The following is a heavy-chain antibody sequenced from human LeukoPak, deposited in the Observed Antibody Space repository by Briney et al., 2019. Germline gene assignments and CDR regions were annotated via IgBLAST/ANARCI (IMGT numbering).Heavy chain of an antibody. J-gene: IGHJ1*01. V-gene: IGHV3-30*01. CDR3: AGSPKYSSSWFEYFQH. CDR1: GFTFSSYA. D-gene: IGHD6-13*01. CDR2: ISHDGSNK. Sequence: GGSLRLSCAASGFTFSSYAMHWVRQAPGKGLEWVAAISHDGSNKYHADSVRGRFAISRDNSKNTVYLQMNSLRAEDTAVYFCAGSPKYSSSWFEYFQHWGQGTLVTVSS.